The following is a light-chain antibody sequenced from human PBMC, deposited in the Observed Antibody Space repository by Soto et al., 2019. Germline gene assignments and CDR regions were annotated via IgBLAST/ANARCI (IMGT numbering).Light chain of an antibody. CDR2: DVS. CDR3: SSYAGSTI. J-gene: IGLJ1*01. CDR1: SSDVGRYDY. Sequence: QSVLTQPPSASGSPGQSVTISCTGTSSDVGRYDYVSWYQQHPGKAPKLMIYDVSKRPSGVPDRFSGSKSGNTASLTVSGLQAEDEADYYCSSYAGSTIFGTGTKLTVL. V-gene: IGLV2-8*01.